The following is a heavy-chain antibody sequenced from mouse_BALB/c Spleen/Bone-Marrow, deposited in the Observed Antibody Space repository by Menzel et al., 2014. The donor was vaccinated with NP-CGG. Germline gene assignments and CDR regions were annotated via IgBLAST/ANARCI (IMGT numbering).Heavy chain of an antibody. Sequence: EVKLVESGGGLVQPGGSLKLSCAASGFYFSRYWMSWVRQAPGKGLEWIGEINPDSSTINYTPSLKDKFIISRDNAKNTPYLQKSKVRSEDTALYYCARLYYYGNFAYWGQSTTLTVSS. D-gene: IGHD1-1*01. CDR1: GFYFSRYW. CDR2: INPDSSTI. CDR3: ARLYYYGNFAY. J-gene: IGHJ2*01. V-gene: IGHV4-1*02.